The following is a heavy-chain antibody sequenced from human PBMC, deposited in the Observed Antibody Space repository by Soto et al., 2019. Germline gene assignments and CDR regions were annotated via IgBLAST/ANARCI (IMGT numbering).Heavy chain of an antibody. CDR3: AYRQDYRGSWDSGWLDP. CDR2: MYHSGST. V-gene: IGHV4-30-2*02. D-gene: IGHD6-13*01. CDR1: GGSISSGGYS. Sequence: SETLSLTCAVSGGSISSGGYSWSWIRQPPGKGLEWIGYMYHSGSTYYNPSLNTRLTIFKDISKNQVLLIMTNMDPVDTATYYCAYRQDYRGSWDSGWLDPWGQGTPVTVSS. J-gene: IGHJ5*02.